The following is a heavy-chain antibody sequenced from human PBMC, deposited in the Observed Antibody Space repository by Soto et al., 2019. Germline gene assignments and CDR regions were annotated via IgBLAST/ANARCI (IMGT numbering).Heavy chain of an antibody. J-gene: IGHJ4*02. V-gene: IGHV3-30*03. CDR1: GFSFTNYG. D-gene: IGHD6-13*01. CDR2: IPYDGTNK. Sequence: QVQLVESGGGEVQPGKSLRLSCAASGFSFTNYGMHWVRQAPGKGLECVALIPYDGTNKYYADSVKGRFTISRDNSKNTLYLQMNSLRPEDTAVYYCGAGQYFSDYWGQGTLVSVSS. CDR3: GAGQYFSDY.